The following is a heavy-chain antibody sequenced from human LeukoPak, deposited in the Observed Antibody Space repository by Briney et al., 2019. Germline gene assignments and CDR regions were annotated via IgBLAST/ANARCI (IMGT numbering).Heavy chain of an antibody. Sequence: GGSLRLSCAASGFTFSSYAMHWVRQAPGKGLEWVAVISYDGSNKYYADSVKGRFTISRDNSKNTLYLQMNSLRAEDTAVYYCARGTLWTPTYYDFWSGYYHFDYWGQGTLVTVSS. D-gene: IGHD3-3*01. CDR3: ARGTLWTPTYYDFWSGYYHFDY. V-gene: IGHV3-30-3*01. CDR2: ISYDGSNK. CDR1: GFTFSSYA. J-gene: IGHJ4*02.